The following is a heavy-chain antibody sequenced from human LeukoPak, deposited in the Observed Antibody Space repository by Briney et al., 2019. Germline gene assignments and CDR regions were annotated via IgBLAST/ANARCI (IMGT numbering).Heavy chain of an antibody. Sequence: PSETRSLTCTVSGGSIGTYYWSWVRQSPGKGLEWIGYIYVTGNRYNPYLQSRVTISVDTSRNQFFLKMSSVTAADTAVYYCARHIGGGIEDMDVWGKGTKVTVSS. CDR3: ARHIGGGIEDMDV. CDR1: GGSIGTYY. V-gene: IGHV4-59*08. CDR2: IYVTGN. D-gene: IGHD3-16*02. J-gene: IGHJ6*03.